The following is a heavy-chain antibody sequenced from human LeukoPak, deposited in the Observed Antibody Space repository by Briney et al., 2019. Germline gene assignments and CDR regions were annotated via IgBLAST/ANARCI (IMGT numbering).Heavy chain of an antibody. CDR3: ARMDIGLVRD. V-gene: IGHV3-7*01. J-gene: IGHJ4*02. D-gene: IGHD3-10*01. CDR2: IKQDGSGK. CDR1: GFTFSSYW. Sequence: GGSLRLSCSASGFTFSSYWMSWVRQAPGKGLEWVANIKQDGSGKYYVDSVKGRFTISRDNAKNSLSLQMNSLRAEDTAVYYCARMDIGLVRDWGQGTLVTVSS.